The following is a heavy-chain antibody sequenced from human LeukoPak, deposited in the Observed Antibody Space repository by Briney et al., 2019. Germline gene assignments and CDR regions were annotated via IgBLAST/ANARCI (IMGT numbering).Heavy chain of an antibody. D-gene: IGHD2-2*01. V-gene: IGHV4-59*05. CDR2: IYYSGST. Sequence: SETLSLTCTVSGGSISSYYWSWIRQPPGKGLEWIGSIYYSGSTYYNPSLKSRVTISVDTSKNQFSLKLSSVTAADTAVYYCARVAPPAALLDYYYFYMDVWGKGTTVTVSS. J-gene: IGHJ6*03. CDR3: ARVAPPAALLDYYYFYMDV. CDR1: GGSISSYY.